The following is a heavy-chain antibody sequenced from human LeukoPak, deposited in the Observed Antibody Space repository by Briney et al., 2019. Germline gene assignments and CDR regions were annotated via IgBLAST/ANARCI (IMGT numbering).Heavy chain of an antibody. V-gene: IGHV3-21*01. CDR3: ARDLGIAHTFDY. J-gene: IGHJ4*02. Sequence: GGSLRLSCAASGFTFSSFTMNWVRQAPGKGLEWVSFISSSSNSIYYADSVKGRFTISRDNAKNSLYLQMNSLRAEDTAVFYCARDLGIAHTFDYWGQGTLVTVSS. D-gene: IGHD2/OR15-2a*01. CDR2: ISSSSNSI. CDR1: GFTFSSFT.